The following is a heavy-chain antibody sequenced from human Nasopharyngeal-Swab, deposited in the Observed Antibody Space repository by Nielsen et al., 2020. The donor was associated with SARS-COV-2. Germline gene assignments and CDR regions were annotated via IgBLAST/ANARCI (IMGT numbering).Heavy chain of an antibody. CDR3: ARDVGCINGVRYMGD. D-gene: IGHD2-8*01. V-gene: IGHV3-21*01. CDR1: GFTFSNYS. CDR2: ISSSSSYI. Sequence: GESLKISCAASGFTFSNYSMNWVRQAPGQGLEWVSSISSSSSYIYYADSVKGRFTISRDNAKNSLYLQMNSLRAEDTAVYYCARDVGCINGVRYMGDWGQGTLVTVSS. J-gene: IGHJ4*02.